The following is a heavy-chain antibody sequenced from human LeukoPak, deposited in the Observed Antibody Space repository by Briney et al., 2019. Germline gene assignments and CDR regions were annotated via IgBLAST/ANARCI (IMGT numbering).Heavy chain of an antibody. CDR1: GYTFTSYA. J-gene: IGHJ4*02. Sequence: ASVKVSCKASGYTFTSYAMHWVRQAPGQRLEWMGWINAGNGNTKYSQKFQGRVTITADESTSTAYMELSSLRSEDTAVYYCARGREIFGVVQGGFDYWGQGTLVTVSS. CDR3: ARGREIFGVVQGGFDY. V-gene: IGHV1-3*01. CDR2: INAGNGNT. D-gene: IGHD3-3*01.